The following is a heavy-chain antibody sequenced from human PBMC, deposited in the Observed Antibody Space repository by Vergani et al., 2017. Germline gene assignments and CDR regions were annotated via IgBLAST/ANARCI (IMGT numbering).Heavy chain of an antibody. CDR2: INPNSGGT. V-gene: IGHV1-2*02. Sequence: QVQLVQSGAEVKKPGASVKVSCKASGYTFTGYYMHWARQAPGQGLEWMGWINPNSGGTNYAQKFQGRVTMTRDTSISTAYMELSRLRSDDTAVYYCARGYCSGGSCYPLSGYYYGMDVWGQGTTVTVSS. J-gene: IGHJ6*02. CDR1: GYTFTGYY. CDR3: ARGYCSGGSCYPLSGYYYGMDV. D-gene: IGHD2-15*01.